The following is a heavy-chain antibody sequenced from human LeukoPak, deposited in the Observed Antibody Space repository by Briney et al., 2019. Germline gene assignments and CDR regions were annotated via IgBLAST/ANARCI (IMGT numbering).Heavy chain of an antibody. V-gene: IGHV1-69*13. CDR1: GGTFSSYA. CDR2: IIPIFGTA. J-gene: IGHJ3*01. CDR3: ARDMSTRVTPISYAFDV. D-gene: IGHD4-23*01. Sequence: SVKVSCKASGGTFSSYAISWVRQAPGQGLEWMGGIIPIFGTANYAQKFQGRVTITADESTSTAYMELSSLRSEDTAVYYCARDMSTRVTPISYAFDVWGQGTMVTVSS.